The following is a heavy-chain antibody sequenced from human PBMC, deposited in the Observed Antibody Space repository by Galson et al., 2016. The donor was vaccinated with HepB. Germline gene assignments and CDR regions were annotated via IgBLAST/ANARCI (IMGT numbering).Heavy chain of an antibody. CDR3: ARTFVEVDPDSGGHYLKYYFDY. CDR1: GFSLSSGGVG. J-gene: IGHJ4*02. Sequence: PALVKPTQTLTLTCTFSGFSLSSGGVGVAWIRQPPGKALQWLAHIYWNDDTRYNPSFKSRLTIAKDTSKNQVVLTLTAMDPVDTATYSCARTFVEVDPDSGGHYLKYYFDYWGQGTLVTVSS. D-gene: IGHD3-22*01. CDR2: IYWNDDT. V-gene: IGHV2-5*01.